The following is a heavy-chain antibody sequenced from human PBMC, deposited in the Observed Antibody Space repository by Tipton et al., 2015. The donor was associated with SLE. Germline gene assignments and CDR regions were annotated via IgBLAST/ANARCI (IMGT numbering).Heavy chain of an antibody. CDR1: GLDVSINY. CDR3: ARGSYYYDSSDYVDF. CDR2: IDSGDTT. D-gene: IGHD3-22*01. V-gene: IGHV3-66*02. J-gene: IGHJ4*02. Sequence: SLRLSCAASGLDVSINYMSWVRQAPGKGLEWVSVIDSGDTTDYADSVKGRFTISRDNSKNTLYLQMNSLRAEDTAVYYCARGSYYYDSSDYVDFWGQGTLVTVSS.